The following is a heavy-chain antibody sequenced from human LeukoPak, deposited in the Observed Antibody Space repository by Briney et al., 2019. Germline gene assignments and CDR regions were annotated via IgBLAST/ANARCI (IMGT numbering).Heavy chain of an antibody. Sequence: GMSLRLSCAASGFTLSENNVHWVRQAPGKGLEWVALISNDGNSKDYADSVKGRFTLSGDNSKTTVYLQMNSLRAEDTAVYYCAKERYHLRRYGMDVWGQGTTVTVSS. CDR3: AKERYHLRRYGMDV. CDR1: GFTLSENN. CDR2: ISNDGNSK. J-gene: IGHJ6*02. D-gene: IGHD1-14*01. V-gene: IGHV3-30*18.